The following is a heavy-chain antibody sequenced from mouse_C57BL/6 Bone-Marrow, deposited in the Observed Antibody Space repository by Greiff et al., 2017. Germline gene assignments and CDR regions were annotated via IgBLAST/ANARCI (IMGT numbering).Heavy chain of an antibody. D-gene: IGHD2-4*01. J-gene: IGHJ2*01. CDR3: ARGMITQYYFDY. Sequence: VQLQQSGAELARPGASVKLSCKASGYTFTSYGISWVKQRTGQGLEWIGEIYPRSGNTYYNEKFKGKATLTADKSSSKAYIEVRSLTSEDSAVYFCARGMITQYYFDYWGQGTTLTVSS. CDR2: IYPRSGNT. V-gene: IGHV1-81*01. CDR1: GYTFTSYG.